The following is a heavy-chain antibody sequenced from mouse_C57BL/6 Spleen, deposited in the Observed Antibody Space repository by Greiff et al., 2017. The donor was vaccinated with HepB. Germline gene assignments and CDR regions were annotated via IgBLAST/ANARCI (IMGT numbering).Heavy chain of an antibody. CDR3: ARGRPQVPAWFAD. J-gene: IGHJ3*01. V-gene: IGHV1-26*01. CDR1: GYTFTDYY. D-gene: IGHD3-2*02. Sequence: EVQLQQSGPELVKPGASVKISCKASGYTFTDYYMNWVKQSHGKSLEWIGDINPNNGGTSYNQKFKGKATLTVDKSSSTAYMELRSLTSEDSAVYYCARGRPQVPAWFADWGQGTLVTVSA. CDR2: INPNNGGT.